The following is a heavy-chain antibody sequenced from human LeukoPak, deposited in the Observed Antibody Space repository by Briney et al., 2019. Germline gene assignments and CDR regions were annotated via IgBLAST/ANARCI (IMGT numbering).Heavy chain of an antibody. V-gene: IGHV3-23*01. Sequence: GGSLRLSCAASGFTFSSYAMSWVRQAPGKGLEWVSAISGSGGSTYYADSVKGRFTISRENAKNSLYLQMNSLRAGDTAVYYCARAYPSGYSSGWYVPDAFDIWGQGTMVTVSS. D-gene: IGHD6-19*01. CDR3: ARAYPSGYSSGWYVPDAFDI. J-gene: IGHJ3*02. CDR2: ISGSGGST. CDR1: GFTFSSYA.